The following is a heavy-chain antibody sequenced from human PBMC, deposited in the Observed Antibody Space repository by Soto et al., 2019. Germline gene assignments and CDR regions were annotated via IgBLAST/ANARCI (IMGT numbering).Heavy chain of an antibody. CDR2: ISSSSSYI. Sequence: GSLRLSCAASGFTFSSYSMNWVRQAPGKGLEWVSSISSSSSYIYYADSVKGRFTISRDNAKNSLYLQMNSLRAEDTAVYYCARENHYGSDYNWFDPWGQGTLVTVSS. J-gene: IGHJ5*02. CDR1: GFTFSSYS. V-gene: IGHV3-21*01. D-gene: IGHD3-10*01. CDR3: ARENHYGSDYNWFDP.